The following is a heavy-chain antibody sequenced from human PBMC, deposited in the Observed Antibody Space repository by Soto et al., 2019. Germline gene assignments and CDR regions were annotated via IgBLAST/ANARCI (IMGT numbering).Heavy chain of an antibody. J-gene: IGHJ3*02. V-gene: IGHV4-34*01. CDR3: ARGGSNDWQVAFDI. CDR1: GGSFSTYY. Sequence: SETLSLTCVVSGGSFSTYYYNWIRQSPGKGLEWIGEINHSGSNNYSPSLKSRVTMSLDTSKDQFSLKLTSVTAADTAVYYCARGGSNDWQVAFDIWGQGTMVTVSS. CDR2: INHSGSN. D-gene: IGHD3-9*01.